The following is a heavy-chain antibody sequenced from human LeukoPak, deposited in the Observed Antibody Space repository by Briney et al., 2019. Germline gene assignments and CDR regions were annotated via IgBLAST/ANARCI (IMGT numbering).Heavy chain of an antibody. CDR1: GFTFSSYW. J-gene: IGHJ6*03. Sequence: GALRLSCAASGFTFSSYWMSWVRQAPEKGLEWVANIKPSGSEKHYADSVEGRFTISRDNAKNSLYLQMNSLRAEDTAVYYCVKESSSSSYYYMDVWGKGTTVTVSS. CDR2: IKPSGSEK. D-gene: IGHD6-6*01. CDR3: VKESSSSSYYYMDV. V-gene: IGHV3-7*01.